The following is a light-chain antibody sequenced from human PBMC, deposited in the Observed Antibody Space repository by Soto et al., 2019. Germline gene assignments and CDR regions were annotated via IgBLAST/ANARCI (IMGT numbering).Light chain of an antibody. Sequence: QSALTQPPSASGAPGHLVTSSSTEVSSDVIGYDYVLLYQQSPCKSAKLIIFEVNKRPSGVPDRCSGSTTGITASLTVSGLQPEDEAVYYSASYAGNSTYVFGAGTKVTVL. CDR1: SSDVIGYDY. CDR3: ASYAGNSTYV. CDR2: EVN. V-gene: IGLV2-8*01. J-gene: IGLJ1*01.